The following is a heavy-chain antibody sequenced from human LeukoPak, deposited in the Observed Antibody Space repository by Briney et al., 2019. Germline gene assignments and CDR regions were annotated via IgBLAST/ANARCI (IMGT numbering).Heavy chain of an antibody. V-gene: IGHV3-13*04. CDR3: ARAPLGFGELSDYYGMDV. J-gene: IGHJ6*02. Sequence: GGSLRLSCVASGFTFSRFDMHWVRQATGKGLEWVSVIGTAGDTYYPASVKGRFTISRENAKNSLYLQMNSLKAGDTAVYYCARAPLGFGELSDYYGMDVWGQGTMVTVSS. D-gene: IGHD3-10*01. CDR2: IGTAGDT. CDR1: GFTFSRFD.